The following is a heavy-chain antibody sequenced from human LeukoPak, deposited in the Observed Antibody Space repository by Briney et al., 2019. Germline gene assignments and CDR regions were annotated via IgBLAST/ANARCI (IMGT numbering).Heavy chain of an antibody. V-gene: IGHV4-59*12. J-gene: IGHJ4*02. Sequence: TSETLSLTCTVSGDSFSYFYWSWIRQPPGKGLEWIGYIYNSGSTNYNPSLKSRVTISLDTSKNQFSLKLSSVTAADTAVYYCASNRPRSTDRRDFDYWGQGTLVTVSS. D-gene: IGHD1-14*01. CDR1: GDSFSYFY. CDR3: ASNRPRSTDRRDFDY. CDR2: IYNSGST.